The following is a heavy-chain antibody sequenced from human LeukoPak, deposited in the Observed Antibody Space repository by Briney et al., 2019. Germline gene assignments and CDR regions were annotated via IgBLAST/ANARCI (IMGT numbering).Heavy chain of an antibody. CDR2: INPSGGST. CDR3: ARGRRTYYYDSSGYLHADAYDY. CDR1: GYTFTSYY. Sequence: GASVKVSCKASGYTFTSYYMHWVRQAPGQGLEWMGIINPSGGSTNYAQKFQGRVTITTDESTSTAYMELSSLRSEDTAVYYCARGRRTYYYDSSGYLHADAYDYWGQGTLVTVSS. D-gene: IGHD3-22*01. V-gene: IGHV1-46*01. J-gene: IGHJ4*02.